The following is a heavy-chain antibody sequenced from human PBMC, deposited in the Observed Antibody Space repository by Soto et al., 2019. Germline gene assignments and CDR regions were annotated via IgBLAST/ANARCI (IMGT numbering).Heavy chain of an antibody. V-gene: IGHV4-39*01. Sequence: SETLSLTCTVSGGFISSSNNYWGWIRQPPGKGLEWIGSMYYSGSTYYNPSLKSRVTISADLSKNQISLKLTSVTAADTAVYYCARQLVQYYYDSSGYPDYWGQGTQVTVS. CDR2: MYYSGST. CDR3: ARQLVQYYYDSSGYPDY. J-gene: IGHJ4*02. CDR1: GGFISSSNNY. D-gene: IGHD3-22*01.